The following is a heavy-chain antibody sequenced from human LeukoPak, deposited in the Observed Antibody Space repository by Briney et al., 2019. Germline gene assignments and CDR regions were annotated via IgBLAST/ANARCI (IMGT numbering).Heavy chain of an antibody. Sequence: GGSLRLSCAASGFTFSDYYMSWIRQAPGKGLEWILYISDSGTTIYYADSVKGRFTISRDNAKNSLYLQMNSLRAEDTAVYYRARVYIAEDYWGQETLVTISS. CDR2: ISDSGTTI. V-gene: IGHV3-11*01. CDR3: ARVYIAEDY. D-gene: IGHD2-15*01. CDR1: GFTFSDYY. J-gene: IGHJ4*02.